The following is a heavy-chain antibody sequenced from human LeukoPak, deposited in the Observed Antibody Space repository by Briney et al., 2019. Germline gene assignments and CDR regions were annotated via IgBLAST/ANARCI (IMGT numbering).Heavy chain of an antibody. CDR3: AKVGSRYSGSRDAFDI. Sequence: GRSLRLSCAASGFTFDDYAMHWVRQAPGKGLEWVSGISWNSGSIGYADSVKGRFTISRDNAKNSLYLQMNSLRAEDMALYYCAKVGSRYSGSRDAFDIWGQGTMVTVSS. CDR1: GFTFDDYA. D-gene: IGHD1-26*01. CDR2: ISWNSGSI. J-gene: IGHJ3*02. V-gene: IGHV3-9*03.